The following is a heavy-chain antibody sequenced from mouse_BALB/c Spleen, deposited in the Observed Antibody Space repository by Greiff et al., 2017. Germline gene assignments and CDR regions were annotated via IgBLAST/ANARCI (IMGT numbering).Heavy chain of an antibody. Sequence: QVQLQQSGAELVKPGASVKLSCKASGYTFTSYYMYWVKQRPGQGLEWIGEINPSNGGTNFNEKFKSKATLTVDKSSSTAYMQLSSLTSEDSAVYYCARSPLRPHFDYWGQGTTLTVSA. CDR2: INPSNGGT. CDR3: ARSPLRPHFDY. CDR1: GYTFTSYY. V-gene: IGHV1S81*02. J-gene: IGHJ2*01. D-gene: IGHD1-1*01.